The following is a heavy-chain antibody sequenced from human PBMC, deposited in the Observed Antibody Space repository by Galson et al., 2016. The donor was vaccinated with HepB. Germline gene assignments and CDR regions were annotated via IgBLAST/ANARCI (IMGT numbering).Heavy chain of an antibody. CDR3: ARGLVEWSFPYYSAMDV. CDR2: IWYDGSNT. J-gene: IGHJ6*04. V-gene: IGHV3-33*01. Sequence: SLRLSCATSGFTFTSYGMHWVRQAPGKGLEWVAVIWYDGSNTFYGDSVKGRFIISRDIPKRTVFLQMNSLRADDTAVYYCARGLVEWSFPYYSAMDVWGKGALVTVSS. D-gene: IGHD3-3*01. CDR1: GFTFTSYG.